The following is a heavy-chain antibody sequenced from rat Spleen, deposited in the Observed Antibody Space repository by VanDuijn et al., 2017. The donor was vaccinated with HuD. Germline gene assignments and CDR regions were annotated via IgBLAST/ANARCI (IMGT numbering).Heavy chain of an antibody. CDR2: ITFDGSGT. V-gene: IGHV5-7*01. CDR1: GFTFSDYY. J-gene: IGHJ4*01. Sequence: EVQLVESGGGLVQPGGSLKLSCAVSGFTFSDYYMAWVRQAPTKGLEWVATITFDGSGTYYRDSVKGRFTISRDNAKSTLYLQMDSLRSEDTATYYCARVGTGGDVMDAWGQGASVTVSS. CDR3: ARVGTGGDVMDA. D-gene: IGHD4-2*01.